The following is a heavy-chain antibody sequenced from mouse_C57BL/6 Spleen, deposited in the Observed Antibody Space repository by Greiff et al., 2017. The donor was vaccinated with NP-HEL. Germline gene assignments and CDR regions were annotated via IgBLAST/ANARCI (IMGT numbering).Heavy chain of an antibody. D-gene: IGHD2-3*01. CDR1: GYTFTDYN. CDR3: ARRKLNDGYYVRYAMDY. V-gene: IGHV1-18*01. J-gene: IGHJ4*01. Sequence: EVKLVESGPELVKPGASVKIPCKASGYTFTDYNMDWVKQSHGKSLEWIGDINPNNGGTIYNQKFKGKATLTVDKSSSTAYMELRSLTSEDTAVYYCARRKLNDGYYVRYAMDYWGQGTSVTVSS. CDR2: INPNNGGT.